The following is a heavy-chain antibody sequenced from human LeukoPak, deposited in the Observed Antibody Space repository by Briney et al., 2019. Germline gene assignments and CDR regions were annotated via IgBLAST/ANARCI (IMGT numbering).Heavy chain of an antibody. Sequence: GGSLRLSCAASEFTFSNYAMNWVRQAPGKGLEWVSGISGGGGSTYYADSVKGRFTISRDNSKNTLYLQMNSLRAEDTAVYYCASAPYGSGTFLDYWGQGTLVTVSS. CDR1: EFTFSNYA. D-gene: IGHD3-10*01. V-gene: IGHV3-23*01. J-gene: IGHJ4*02. CDR3: ASAPYGSGTFLDY. CDR2: ISGGGGST.